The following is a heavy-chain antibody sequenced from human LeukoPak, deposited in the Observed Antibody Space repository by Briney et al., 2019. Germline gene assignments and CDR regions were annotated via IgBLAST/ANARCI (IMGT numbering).Heavy chain of an antibody. V-gene: IGHV3-30-3*01. CDR1: GFTFSSYA. CDR2: ISYDGSNK. CDR3: ARDKYYYDSSGYYLGGYYYYYYGMDV. D-gene: IGHD3-22*01. Sequence: GGSLRLSCAASGFTFSSYAMHWVRQAPGKGLEWVAVISYDGSNKYYADSVKGRFTISRDNSKNTLYLQMNSLRAEDTAVYYCARDKYYYDSSGYYLGGYYYYYYGMDVWGQGTTVTVSS. J-gene: IGHJ6*02.